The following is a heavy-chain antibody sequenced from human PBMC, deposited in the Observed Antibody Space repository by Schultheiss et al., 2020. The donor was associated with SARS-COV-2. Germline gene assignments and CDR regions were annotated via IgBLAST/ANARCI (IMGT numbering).Heavy chain of an antibody. CDR3: ARDFRQRFDP. D-gene: IGHD3-3*01. J-gene: IGHJ5*02. CDR1: GYKFTSYW. CDR2: VYPSDSDT. Sequence: GESLKISCKASGYKFTSYWIGWVRQMPGKGLEWLGIVYPSDSDTRYSPSFQGQVAISADKSTSTGYLQWNSLKASDSAVYYCARDFRQRFDPWGQGTLVTVSS. V-gene: IGHV5-51*01.